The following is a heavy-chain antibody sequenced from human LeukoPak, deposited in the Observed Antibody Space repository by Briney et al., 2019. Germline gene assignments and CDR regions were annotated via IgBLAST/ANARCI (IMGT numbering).Heavy chain of an antibody. V-gene: IGHV3-23*01. D-gene: IGHD6-19*01. CDR1: GFTFSSYA. CDR2: ISGSGGST. CDR3: VKTLNSSGWYYYYYYMDV. Sequence: GGSLKLSCAASGFTFSSYAMSWVRQAPGKGLEWVSAISGSGGSTYYADSVKGRFTISRDNSKNTLYLQMNSLRAEDTAVYYCVKTLNSSGWYYYYYYMDVWGKGTTVTVSS. J-gene: IGHJ6*03.